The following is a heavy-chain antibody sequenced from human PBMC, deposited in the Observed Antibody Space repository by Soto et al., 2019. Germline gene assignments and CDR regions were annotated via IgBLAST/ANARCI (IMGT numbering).Heavy chain of an antibody. CDR3: ARVQLERWLQLSPYYFDY. D-gene: IGHD5-12*01. V-gene: IGHV1-18*01. J-gene: IGHJ4*02. CDR2: ISAYNGNT. CDR1: GYTFTSYG. Sequence: GASVKVSCKASGYTFTSYGISWVRQAPGQGLEWMGWISAYNGNTNYAQKLQGRVTMTTDTSTSTAYMELRSLRSDDTAVYYCARVQLERWLQLSPYYFDYWGQGTLVTVSS.